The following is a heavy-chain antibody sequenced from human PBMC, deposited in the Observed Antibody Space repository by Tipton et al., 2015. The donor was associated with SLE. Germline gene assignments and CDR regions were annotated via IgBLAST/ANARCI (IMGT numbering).Heavy chain of an antibody. CDR1: GFTFRSYA. CDR3: ARQSYRGWDLFDY. Sequence: SLRLSCAASGFTFRSYAMNWVRQAPGKGLEWVSAISGSGGDTDYADSVKGRFTISRDNSKSTLYLQMNSLRAEDTAVYYCARQSYRGWDLFDYWGQGTLVTVSS. D-gene: IGHD3-16*02. CDR2: ISGSGGDT. V-gene: IGHV3-23*01. J-gene: IGHJ4*02.